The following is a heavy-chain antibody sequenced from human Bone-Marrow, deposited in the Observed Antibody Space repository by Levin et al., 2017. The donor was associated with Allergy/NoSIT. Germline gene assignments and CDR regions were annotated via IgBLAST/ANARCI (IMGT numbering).Heavy chain of an antibody. V-gene: IGHV3-30*18. D-gene: IGHD6-6*01. CDR1: GFTFSSYG. Sequence: GGSLRLSCAVSGFTFSSYGMHWVRQAPGKGLEWVAVISYDGSNKYYADSVKGQFSISRDNSKNTLYLQMNSLRAEDTAVYYCAKDGGGALVNDAFDIWGQGTMVTVSS. CDR2: ISYDGSNK. J-gene: IGHJ3*02. CDR3: AKDGGGALVNDAFDI.